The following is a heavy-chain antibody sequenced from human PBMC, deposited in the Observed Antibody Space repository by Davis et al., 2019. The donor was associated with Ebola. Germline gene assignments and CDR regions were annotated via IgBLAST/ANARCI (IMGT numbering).Heavy chain of an antibody. Sequence: SVTVSCKASGYTFTSYGISWVRQAPGQGLEWMGWINPNSGGTNYAQKFQGRVTMTRDTSISTAYMELSRLRSEDTAVYYCARDRVGATTLGAFDNWGQGTMVTVSS. V-gene: IGHV1-2*02. CDR1: GYTFTSYG. CDR3: ARDRVGATTLGAFDN. J-gene: IGHJ3*02. CDR2: INPNSGGT. D-gene: IGHD1-26*01.